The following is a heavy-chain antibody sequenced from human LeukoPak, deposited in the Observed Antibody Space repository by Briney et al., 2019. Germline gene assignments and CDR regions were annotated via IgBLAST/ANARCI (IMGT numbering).Heavy chain of an antibody. CDR2: ISWNSGSI. D-gene: IGHD3-22*01. CDR1: GFTFDDYA. CDR3: AKDIGYDSSGYYRSDAFDI. J-gene: IGHJ3*02. V-gene: IGHV3-9*01. Sequence: GRSLRLSCAASGFTFDDYAMHWVRHAPGKGLEWVSGISWNSGSIGYADSVKGRFTISRDNAKSSLYLQMNSLRAEDTALYYCAKDIGYDSSGYYRSDAFDIWGQGTMVTVSS.